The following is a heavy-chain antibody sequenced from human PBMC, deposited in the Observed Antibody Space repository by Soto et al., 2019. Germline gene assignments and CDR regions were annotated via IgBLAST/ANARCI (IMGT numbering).Heavy chain of an antibody. D-gene: IGHD3-22*01. J-gene: IGHJ1*01. CDR1: GFTFSSYA. V-gene: IGHV3-23*01. CDR2: ISGSGGST. CDR3: AKEEVEPYYYDSSGYYYVAEYFQH. Sequence: GGSLRLSCAASGFTFSSYAMSWVRQAPGKGLEWVSAISGSGGSTYYADSVKGRFTISRDNSKNTLYLQMNSLRAEDTAVYYCAKEEVEPYYYDSSGYYYVAEYFQHWGQGTLVTVSS.